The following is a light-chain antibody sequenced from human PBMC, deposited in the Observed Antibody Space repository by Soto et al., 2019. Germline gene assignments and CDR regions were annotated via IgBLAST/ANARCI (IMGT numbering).Light chain of an antibody. CDR2: GNS. J-gene: IGLJ1*01. V-gene: IGLV1-40*01. CDR1: SSNIGAGYD. CDR3: QSYDSSLSGYV. Sequence: QSVLTQPPSVSGAPGQRVTISCTGSSSNIGAGYDVHWYQQLPGTAPKLLIYGNSNRPSGVPDRFSGSKSGTSASLAITGLQAEDEADYYCQSYDSSLSGYVFGTGTNVTAL.